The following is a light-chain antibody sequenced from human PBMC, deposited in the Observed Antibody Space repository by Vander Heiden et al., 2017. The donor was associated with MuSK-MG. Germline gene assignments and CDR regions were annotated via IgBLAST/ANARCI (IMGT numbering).Light chain of an antibody. V-gene: IGKV3-20*01. CDR3: QHYDSSPLVA. CDR2: GAS. J-gene: IGKJ3*01. Sequence: EIVLTQSPGTLSLPPGERATLSCRASQSVSNNYLAWYQQKPGQAPRLLIFGASRRASNIPSRFSGTGSGTDFTLTISRRDPEDFAVYYCQHYDSSPLVAFGPGTKVDIK. CDR1: QSVSNNY.